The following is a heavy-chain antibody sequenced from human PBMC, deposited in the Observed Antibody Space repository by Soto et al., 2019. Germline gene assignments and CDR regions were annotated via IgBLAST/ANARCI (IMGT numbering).Heavy chain of an antibody. J-gene: IGHJ6*02. CDR1: GYKFSNYW. CDR2: IYPGDSDT. CDR3: ARVQGSRNYYYGMDV. V-gene: IGHV5-51*01. D-gene: IGHD6-13*01. Sequence: GESLKISCKASGYKFSNYWIGWVRQKPGKGLEWMGIIYPGDSDTRYGPSFQGQVTISADKSITTAYLQWNSLKASDTAMYYCARVQGSRNYYYGMDVWGQGTTVTVSS.